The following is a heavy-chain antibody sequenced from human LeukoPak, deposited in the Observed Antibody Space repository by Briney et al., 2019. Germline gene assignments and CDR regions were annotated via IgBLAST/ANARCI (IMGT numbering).Heavy chain of an antibody. Sequence: GASVKVSCKASGYTFTSYYMHWVRQAPGKGLEWMGGFDPEDGETIYAQKFQGRVTMTEDTSTDTAYMELSSLRSKDTAVYYCATITIFGVVSTFDYWGQGTLVTVSS. J-gene: IGHJ4*02. CDR2: FDPEDGET. CDR1: GYTFTSYY. V-gene: IGHV1-24*01. D-gene: IGHD3-3*01. CDR3: ATITIFGVVSTFDY.